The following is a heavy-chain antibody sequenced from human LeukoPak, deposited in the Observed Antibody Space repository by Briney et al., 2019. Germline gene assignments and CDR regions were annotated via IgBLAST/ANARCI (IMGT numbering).Heavy chain of an antibody. Sequence: GGSLRLSCTVSGFTVSSNSMSWVRQAPGKGLEWVSFIYSDNTHYSDSVKGRFTISRDNSKNTLYLQMNSLRAEDTAVYYCAKDPAIVAYNWFDPWGQGTLVTVSS. J-gene: IGHJ5*02. V-gene: IGHV3-53*01. CDR3: AKDPAIVAYNWFDP. CDR2: IYSDNT. D-gene: IGHD5-12*01. CDR1: GFTVSSNS.